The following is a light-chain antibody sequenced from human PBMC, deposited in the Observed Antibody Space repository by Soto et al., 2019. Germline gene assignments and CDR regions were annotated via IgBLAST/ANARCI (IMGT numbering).Light chain of an antibody. CDR2: GVS. Sequence: QSALTQPASVSGSPGQSITISCTGTISDFVVYIYVSWYQQHPGKAPKLMIYGVSNRPSGVSNRFSGSKSGNTASLTISGLQADDEADYYCSSHTISSALQVFGTGTKVTVL. CDR3: SSHTISSALQV. CDR1: ISDFVVYIY. J-gene: IGLJ1*01. V-gene: IGLV2-14*01.